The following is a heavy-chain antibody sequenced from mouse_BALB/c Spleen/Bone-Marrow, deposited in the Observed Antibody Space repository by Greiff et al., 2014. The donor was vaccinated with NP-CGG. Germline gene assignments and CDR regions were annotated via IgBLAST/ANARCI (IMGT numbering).Heavy chain of an antibody. J-gene: IGHJ3*01. CDR2: INPSNGRT. CDR3: ARDATATYWFAY. V-gene: IGHV1S81*02. Sequence: QVQLQQPGAELVKPGASVKLSCKASGYTFTSYWMHWVKQRPGQGLEWIGEINPSNGRTNYNEKFKSKATLTVDKSSSTAYMQLSSLTSEDSAVYYCARDATATYWFAYWGQGTLVTVSA. D-gene: IGHD1-2*01. CDR1: GYTFTSYW.